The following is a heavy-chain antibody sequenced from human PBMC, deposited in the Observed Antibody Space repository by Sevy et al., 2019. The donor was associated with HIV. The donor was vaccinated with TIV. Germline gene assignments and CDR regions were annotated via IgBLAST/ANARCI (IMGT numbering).Heavy chain of an antibody. V-gene: IGHV4-39*01. CDR3: ARQMHYYDSAGYYHWDY. CDR1: GGSISSSNYY. J-gene: IGHJ4*02. CDR2: IYYTGRT. D-gene: IGHD3-22*01. Sequence: SETLSLTCTVSGGSISSSNYYWGWIRQPPGKGLEWIANIYYTGRTYYNPSLKSRVTIFADTSKNQFSLKLSSVTAADTAVYYCARQMHYYDSAGYYHWDYWGQGTLVIVSS.